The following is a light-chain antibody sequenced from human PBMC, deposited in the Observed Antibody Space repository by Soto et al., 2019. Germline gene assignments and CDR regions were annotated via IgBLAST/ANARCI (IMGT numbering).Light chain of an antibody. CDR3: QQYYSTPLT. CDR1: QSVLYSSNNKNY. Sequence: DSWMTQSPASLAVSLGARATINCKSSQSVLYSSNNKNYLAWYQQKPGQPPKLLIYWASTRESGVPDRFSGSGSGTDFTLTISSLQAEDVAVYYCQQYYSTPLTFGGGTKVDI. V-gene: IGKV4-1*01. J-gene: IGKJ4*01. CDR2: WAS.